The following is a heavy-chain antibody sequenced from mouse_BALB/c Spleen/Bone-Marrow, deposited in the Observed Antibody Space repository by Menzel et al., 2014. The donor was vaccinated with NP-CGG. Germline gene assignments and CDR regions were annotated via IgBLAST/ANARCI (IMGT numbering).Heavy chain of an antibody. D-gene: IGHD2-10*02. Sequence: VKLVESGPGLVAPSQSLSITCTVSGFSLTGFGINWIRQPPGKGLEWLGMIWGDGTTDYNSALKSRLSINKDNSKSXVFLKMNRLQAGDTARYYCAREKYGNYYAMDYWGQGTSVTVSS. V-gene: IGHV2-6-7*01. CDR1: GFSLTGFG. CDR3: AREKYGNYYAMDY. CDR2: IWGDGTT. J-gene: IGHJ4*01.